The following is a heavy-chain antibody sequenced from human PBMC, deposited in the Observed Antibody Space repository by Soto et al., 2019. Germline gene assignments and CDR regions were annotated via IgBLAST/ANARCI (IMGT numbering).Heavy chain of an antibody. Sequence: SETLSLTCTVSGDSITSKTYSWGWVRQPPGKGLEYIGTIHFSGNTYYNPSLNSRVTISVDTSKNQFSLKLTSVTAADTALYYCARHRPHEDGSKKGFDPWGQGTLVTVSS. CDR1: GDSITSKTYS. CDR3: ARHRPHEDGSKKGFDP. V-gene: IGHV4-39*01. CDR2: IHFSGNT. J-gene: IGHJ5*02. D-gene: IGHD6-6*01.